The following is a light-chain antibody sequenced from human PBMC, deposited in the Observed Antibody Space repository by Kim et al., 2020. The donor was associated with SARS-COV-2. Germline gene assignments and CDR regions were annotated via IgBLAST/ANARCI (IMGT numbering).Light chain of an antibody. V-gene: IGKV3-15*01. CDR2: GAS. CDR3: QQYNNWPMYT. CDR1: QSVSSN. Sequence: SPGERATLSCRASQSVSSNFAWYQQKPGQAPRLLIYGASTRATGIPARFSGSGSGTEFTLTISSLQSEDFAVYYCQQYNNWPMYTFGQGTKLEIK. J-gene: IGKJ2*01.